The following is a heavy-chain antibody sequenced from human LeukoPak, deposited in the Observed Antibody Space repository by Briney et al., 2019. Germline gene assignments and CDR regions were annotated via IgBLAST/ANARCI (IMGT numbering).Heavy chain of an antibody. CDR1: GFTFGDYV. V-gene: IGHV3-49*04. Sequence: GGSLRLSCTASGFTFGDYVMSWVRQAPGKGLEWVGFIRSKAYGGTTEYAASVKGRFTISRDDSKSIAYLQMNSLKTEDTAVYYCTGDSVGIVVVGDAFDIWGQGTMVTVSS. CDR3: TGDSVGIVVVGDAFDI. CDR2: IRSKAYGGTT. D-gene: IGHD2-21*01. J-gene: IGHJ3*02.